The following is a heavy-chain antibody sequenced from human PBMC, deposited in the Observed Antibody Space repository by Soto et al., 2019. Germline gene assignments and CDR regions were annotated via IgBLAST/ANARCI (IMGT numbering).Heavy chain of an antibody. D-gene: IGHD6-6*01. CDR2: INAGNGNT. CDR1: GYTFTSYA. V-gene: IGHV1-3*01. J-gene: IGHJ6*03. Sequence: ASVKVSCKASGYTFTSYAMHWVRQAPGQRLEWMGWINAGNGNTKYSQKFQGRVTITRDTSASTAYMELSSLRSEYTAVYYCARDSRAPTSTGSIAARRYYYYYMDVWGKGTTVTVSS. CDR3: ARDSRAPTSTGSIAARRYYYYYMDV.